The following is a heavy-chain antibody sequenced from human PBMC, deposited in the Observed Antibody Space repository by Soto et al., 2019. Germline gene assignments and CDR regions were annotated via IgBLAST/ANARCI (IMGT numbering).Heavy chain of an antibody. CDR2: ISWNSGSI. V-gene: IGHV3-9*01. J-gene: IGHJ6*02. CDR3: AKDLRFGDSGIYYGMDV. CDR1: GFTFDDYA. Sequence: GGSLRLSCAASGFTFDDYAMHWVRQAPGKGLEWVSGISWNSGSIGYADSVKGRFTISRDNAKNSLYLQMNSLRAEDTALYYCAKDLRFGDSGIYYGMDVWGQGTTVTVSS. D-gene: IGHD3-10*01.